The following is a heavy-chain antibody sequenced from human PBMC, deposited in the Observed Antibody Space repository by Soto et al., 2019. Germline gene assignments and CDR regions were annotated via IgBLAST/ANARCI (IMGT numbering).Heavy chain of an antibody. Sequence: GASVKVSCKASGFTFTSSAVQWVRQARGQRLEWIGWIVVGSGNTNYAQKFQERVTITRDMSTSTAYMELSSLRSEDTAVYYCAAEDSCTNGVCYPHISWFDPWGHGTLVTVSS. D-gene: IGHD2-8*01. CDR2: IVVGSGNT. V-gene: IGHV1-58*01. CDR3: AAEDSCTNGVCYPHISWFDP. CDR1: GFTFTSSA. J-gene: IGHJ5*02.